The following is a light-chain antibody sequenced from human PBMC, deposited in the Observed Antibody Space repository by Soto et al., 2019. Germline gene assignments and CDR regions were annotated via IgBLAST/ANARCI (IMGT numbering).Light chain of an antibody. Sequence: DIQMTQSPSSLSASVGDRVTITCRASQRISTHLNWYQQKPGKAPNLLIYAAYNLQSGLPSRFRGSGSGTDFTFTISRLQPEDIATYYCQQYENLPTFGQGTRLEIK. CDR3: QQYENLPT. V-gene: IGKV1-33*01. J-gene: IGKJ5*01. CDR2: AAY. CDR1: QRISTH.